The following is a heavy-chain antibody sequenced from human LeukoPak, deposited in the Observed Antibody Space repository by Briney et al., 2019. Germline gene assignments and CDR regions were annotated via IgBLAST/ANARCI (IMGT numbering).Heavy chain of an antibody. V-gene: IGHV4-34*01. Sequence: SETLSLTCAVYGGSFSGYYWSWIRQPPGKGLEWIGEINHSGSTNYNPSLKSRVTISVDTSKNQFSLKLSSVTAADTAVYYCARGMDLWGQGTLVTVSS. CDR1: GGSFSGYY. CDR3: ARGMDL. J-gene: IGHJ4*02. D-gene: IGHD2-2*03. CDR2: INHSGST.